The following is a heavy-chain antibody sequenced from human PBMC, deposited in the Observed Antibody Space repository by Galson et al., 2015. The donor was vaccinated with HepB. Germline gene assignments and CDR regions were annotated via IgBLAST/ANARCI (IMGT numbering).Heavy chain of an antibody. Sequence: SLRLSCAASGFTFSSYSMNWVRQAPGKGLEWVSSISSSSSYIYYADSVKGRFTISRDNAKNSLYLQMNSLRAEDTAVYYCARDKNLLGYCSSTSCYGAGYYYYGMDVWGQGTTVTVSS. CDR1: GFTFSSYS. CDR3: ARDKNLLGYCSSTSCYGAGYYYYGMDV. D-gene: IGHD2-2*01. J-gene: IGHJ6*02. CDR2: ISSSSSYI. V-gene: IGHV3-21*01.